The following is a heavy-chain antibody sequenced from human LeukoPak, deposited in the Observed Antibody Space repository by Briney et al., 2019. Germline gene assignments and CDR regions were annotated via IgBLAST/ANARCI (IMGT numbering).Heavy chain of an antibody. CDR2: INPNSGGT. CDR3: ARNHYGDYSVDLDY. V-gene: IGHV1-2*02. CDR1: GYTFTGYY. D-gene: IGHD4-17*01. J-gene: IGHJ4*02. Sequence: ASVKVFCKASGYTFTGYYMHWVRQAPGQGLEWMGWINPNSGGTNYAQKFQGRVTMTRDTSISTAYMELSRLRSDDTAVYYCARNHYGDYSVDLDYWGQGTLVTVSS.